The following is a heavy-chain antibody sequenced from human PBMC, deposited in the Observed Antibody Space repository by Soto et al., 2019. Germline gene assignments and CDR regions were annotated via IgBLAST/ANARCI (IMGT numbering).Heavy chain of an antibody. CDR1: GFTFSSYG. CDR2: ISYDGSNK. Sequence: QVQLVESGGGVVQPGRSLRLSCAASGFTFSSYGMHWVRQAPGKGLEWVAVISYDGSNKYYADSVKGRFTNSRDNSKNTLYLQMNSLRAEDTAVYYCAKSGGGSGINYFDYWGQGTLVTVSS. V-gene: IGHV3-30*18. CDR3: AKSGGGSGINYFDY. J-gene: IGHJ4*02. D-gene: IGHD3-10*01.